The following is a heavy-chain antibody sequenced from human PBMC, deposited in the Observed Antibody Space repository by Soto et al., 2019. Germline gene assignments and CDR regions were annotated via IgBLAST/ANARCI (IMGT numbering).Heavy chain of an antibody. Sequence: ASVKVSCKASGGTFSRYAISWVRQAPGQGLEWMGGIIPIFGTANYAQKFQGRVTITADESTSTAYMELSSLRSEDTAVYYCAREYVVVVPAAIGLGRWFDPWGQGTLVTVSS. J-gene: IGHJ5*02. D-gene: IGHD2-2*02. CDR3: AREYVVVVPAAIGLGRWFDP. CDR2: IIPIFGTA. CDR1: GGTFSRYA. V-gene: IGHV1-69*13.